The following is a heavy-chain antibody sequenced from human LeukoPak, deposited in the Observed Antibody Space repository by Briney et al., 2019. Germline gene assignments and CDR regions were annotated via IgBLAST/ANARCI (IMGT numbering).Heavy chain of an antibody. CDR3: AKARAAMVTDY. Sequence: GGSLRLSCAASGFTFSSSTMSWVRQAPGKGLEWVSAISGNSGGAYYADSVKGRFTISRDNSKNTLYLQMNSLGPEDTAVYYCAKARAAMVTDYWGQGTLVTVSS. J-gene: IGHJ4*02. CDR1: GFTFSSST. D-gene: IGHD5-18*01. V-gene: IGHV3-23*01. CDR2: ISGNSGGA.